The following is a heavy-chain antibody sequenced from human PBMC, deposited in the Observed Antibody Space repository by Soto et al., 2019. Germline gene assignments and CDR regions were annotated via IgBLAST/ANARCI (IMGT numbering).Heavy chain of an antibody. V-gene: IGHV3-33*01. CDR3: TRDVRSRYFDL. J-gene: IGHJ2*01. D-gene: IGHD3-10*01. CDR1: GFVFSNYG. Sequence: QVQLVESGGGVVQPGRSLRLSCAASGFVFSNYGMHWVRQAPGKGLEWVALIYCDGSRKYYADSVRGRFIISRDDSKNTLYLQMDSLRVEDTADYYCTRDVRSRYFDLWGRGTLVTVSS. CDR2: IYCDGSRK.